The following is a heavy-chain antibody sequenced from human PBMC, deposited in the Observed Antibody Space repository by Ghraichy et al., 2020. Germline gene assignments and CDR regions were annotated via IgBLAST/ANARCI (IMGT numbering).Heavy chain of an antibody. V-gene: IGHV3-7*03. D-gene: IGHD2-2*01. CDR2: IKKDGSEK. J-gene: IGHJ4*02. CDR3: ARAWSSSTSWYDY. CDR1: GFTFNKYW. Sequence: GGSLRLSCAASGFTFNKYWMSWVRQAPGKGLEWVANIKKDGSEKYYVESMKGRFTISRDNAKNSLSLQMNSLRVEDTAVYFCARAWSSSTSWYDYWGQGTLVTVSS.